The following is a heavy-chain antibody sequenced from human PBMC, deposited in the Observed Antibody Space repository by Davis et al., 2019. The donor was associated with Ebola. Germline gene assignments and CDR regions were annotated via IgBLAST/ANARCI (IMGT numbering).Heavy chain of an antibody. Sequence: PSETLSLTCAVYGGSFSGYYWSWIRQPPGKGLEWIGEINHSGSTNYNPSLKSRVTISVDTSKNQFSLKLSSVTAADTAVYYCARVGIVVVPAAIHGGTYYYYGMDVWGQGTTVTVSS. J-gene: IGHJ6*02. CDR1: GGSFSGYY. CDR2: INHSGST. V-gene: IGHV4-34*01. D-gene: IGHD2-2*02. CDR3: ARVGIVVVPAAIHGGTYYYYGMDV.